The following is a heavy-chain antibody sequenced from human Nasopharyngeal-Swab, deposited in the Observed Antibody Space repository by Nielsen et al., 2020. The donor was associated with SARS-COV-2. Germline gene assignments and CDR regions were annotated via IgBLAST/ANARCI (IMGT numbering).Heavy chain of an antibody. Sequence: WIRQPPGKGLEWVAAFEGGATRTHYAASVEGRFTISRDDSQNMLSLQTSSLRAEDTAVYYCAKDLFRWSFDAWGQGTMVTVSS. CDR3: AKDLFRWSFDA. J-gene: IGHJ3*01. D-gene: IGHD3-10*02. V-gene: IGHV3-23*01. CDR2: FEGGATRT.